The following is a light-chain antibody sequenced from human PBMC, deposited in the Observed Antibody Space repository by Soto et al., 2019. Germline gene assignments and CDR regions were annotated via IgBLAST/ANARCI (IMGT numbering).Light chain of an antibody. CDR1: RDITDY. CDR3: QNYDSAPWT. J-gene: IGKJ1*01. V-gene: IGKV1-27*01. CDR2: AAS. Sequence: DIQMTQSPSSLSASVGDRVTITCRASRDITDYLAWYQQKPGQVPKLLIYAASTLQSGVPSRFTASGSGTDFTLTITDLRPEDFATYYCQNYDSAPWTFGQGTKVEF.